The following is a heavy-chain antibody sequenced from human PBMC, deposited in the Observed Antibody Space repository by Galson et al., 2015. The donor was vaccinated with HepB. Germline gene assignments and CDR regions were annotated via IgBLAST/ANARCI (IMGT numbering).Heavy chain of an antibody. CDR1: GYTFTSYG. Sequence: SVKVSCKASGYTFTSYGISWVRQAPGQGLEWMGWISAYNGNTNYAQKLQGRVTMTTDTSTSTAYMELSSLRSEDTAVYYCARYPPPYGMDVWGQGTTVTVSS. J-gene: IGHJ6*02. CDR2: ISAYNGNT. V-gene: IGHV1-18*01. CDR3: ARYPPPYGMDV.